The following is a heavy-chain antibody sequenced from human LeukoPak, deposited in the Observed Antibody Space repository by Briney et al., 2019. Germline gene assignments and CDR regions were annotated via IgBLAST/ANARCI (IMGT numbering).Heavy chain of an antibody. CDR2: ISSSGSTI. V-gene: IGHV3-48*03. CDR1: GFTFSSYE. D-gene: IGHD2-15*01. Sequence: PGGSLRLSCAASGFTFSSYEMNWVRQAPGKGLEWVSYISSSGSTIYYADSVKGRFTISRDNAKNSLYLQMNSLRAEDTAVYYCARYRSVVVAAFNWFDPWGQGTLVTVSS. J-gene: IGHJ5*02. CDR3: ARYRSVVVAAFNWFDP.